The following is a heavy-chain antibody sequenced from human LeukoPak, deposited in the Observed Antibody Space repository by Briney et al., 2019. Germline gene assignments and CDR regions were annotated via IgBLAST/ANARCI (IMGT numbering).Heavy chain of an antibody. CDR2: INPNSGGT. CDR3: ATAQRCSGGTCYALTDAFHV. D-gene: IGHD2-15*01. Sequence: ASVKVSCKASGYTFTGYYMHWVRQAPGQGLEWMGWINPNSGGTNYAQKFQGRVTMTRDTSISTASMELSGLTSDDTAVYYCATAQRCSGGTCYALTDAFHVWGQGTMDIVSS. V-gene: IGHV1-2*02. CDR1: GYTFTGYY. J-gene: IGHJ3*01.